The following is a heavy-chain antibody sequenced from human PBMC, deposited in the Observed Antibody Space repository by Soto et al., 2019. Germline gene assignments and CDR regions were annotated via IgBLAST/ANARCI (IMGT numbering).Heavy chain of an antibody. V-gene: IGHV3-72*01. CDR1: GFTFSDHY. D-gene: IGHD3-9*01. CDR2: TRNKANSYTT. CDR3: ASGYDILTGYYAFDI. J-gene: IGHJ3*02. Sequence: GGSLRLSCAASGFTFSDHYMDWVRQAPGKGLEWVGRTRNKANSYTTEYAASVKGRFTISRDDSKNSLYLQMNSLKTEDTAVYYCASGYDILTGYYAFDIWGQGTMVTVSS.